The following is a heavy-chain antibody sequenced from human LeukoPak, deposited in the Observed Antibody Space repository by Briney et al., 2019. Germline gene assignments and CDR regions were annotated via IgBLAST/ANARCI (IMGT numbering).Heavy chain of an antibody. CDR3: ARDWAYCGGDCYPFDY. Sequence: GGSPRLSCAASGFTFSSYSMNWVRQAPGKGLEWVSYISSSSTIYYADSVKGRFTISRDNAKNSLYLQMNSLRAEDTTVYYCARDWAYCGGDCYPFDYWGQGTLVTVSS. D-gene: IGHD2-21*02. CDR2: ISSSSTI. V-gene: IGHV3-48*04. J-gene: IGHJ4*02. CDR1: GFTFSSYS.